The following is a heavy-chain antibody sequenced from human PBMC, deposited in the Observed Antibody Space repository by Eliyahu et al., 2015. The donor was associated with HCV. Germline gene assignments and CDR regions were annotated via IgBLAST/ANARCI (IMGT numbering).Heavy chain of an antibody. D-gene: IGHD2-15*01. CDR2: IKKDGSDK. J-gene: IGHJ3*02. Sequence: ELQLVESGGGLVQPGGSLRLSCXASGFTFXXXWMSWVRQAPGKGXEWVANIKKDGSDKHHVDSVKGRFTVSRDNAKKSLYLQMNSLRAEDTAIYYCARDEDCGDSSCGAFDIWGQGTMVTVSS. V-gene: IGHV3-7*01. CDR1: GFTFXXXW. CDR3: ARDEDCGDSSCGAFDI.